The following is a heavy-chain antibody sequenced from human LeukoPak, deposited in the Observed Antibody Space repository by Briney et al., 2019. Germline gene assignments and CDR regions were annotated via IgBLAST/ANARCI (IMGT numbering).Heavy chain of an antibody. D-gene: IGHD1-26*01. CDR3: ARKDSGSYYNWFDP. Sequence: GGSLRLSCAASGFTFSSYSMNWVRQAPGKGLEWVSSISSSSYIYYADSVKGRFTISRDNAKNSLYLQMNSLRAEDTAVYYCARKDSGSYYNWFDPWGQGTLVTVSS. V-gene: IGHV3-21*04. CDR1: GFTFSSYS. J-gene: IGHJ5*02. CDR2: ISSSSYI.